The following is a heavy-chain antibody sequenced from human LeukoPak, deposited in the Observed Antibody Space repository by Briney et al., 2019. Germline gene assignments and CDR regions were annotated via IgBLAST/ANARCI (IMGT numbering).Heavy chain of an antibody. Sequence: SQTLSLTCAISGDSVSSNSAAWNWIRQSPSRGLEWLGRTYYRSKWYNDYAVSVKSRITINPDTSKNQFSLQLNSVTPEDTAVYYCARDRFPGRLRVGDAFDIWGQGTMVTVSS. V-gene: IGHV6-1*01. J-gene: IGHJ3*02. D-gene: IGHD1-26*01. CDR3: ARDRFPGRLRVGDAFDI. CDR2: TYYRSKWYN. CDR1: GDSVSSNSAA.